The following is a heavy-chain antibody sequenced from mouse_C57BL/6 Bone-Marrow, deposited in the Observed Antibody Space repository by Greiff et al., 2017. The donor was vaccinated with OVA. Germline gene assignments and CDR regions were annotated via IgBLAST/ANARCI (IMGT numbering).Heavy chain of an antibody. CDR1: GYTFTSYW. J-gene: IGHJ2*01. V-gene: IGHV1-59*01. CDR2: IDPSDSYT. D-gene: IGHD1-1*01. Sequence: QVQLQQPGAELVRPGTSVKLSCKASGYTFTSYWMHWVKQRPGQGLEWIGVIDPSDSYTNYNQKFKGKATLTVDTSSSTAYMQLSSLTSEDSAVYYCARSRGWGLLQGVDYWGQGTTLTVSS. CDR3: ARSRGWGLLQGVDY.